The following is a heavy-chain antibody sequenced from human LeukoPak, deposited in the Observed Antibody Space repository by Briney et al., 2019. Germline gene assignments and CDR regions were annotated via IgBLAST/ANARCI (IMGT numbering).Heavy chain of an antibody. Sequence: PGGSLRLSCAASGFTFSTYDISWVRQAPGKGLEWVSVIYSGGSTYYADSVKGRFTISRDNSKNTLYLQMNSLRAEDTAVYYCARVKVEGIVVVTASYYYYYMDVWGKGTTVTISS. CDR1: GFTFSTYD. CDR3: ARVKVEGIVVVTASYYYYYMDV. D-gene: IGHD2-21*02. V-gene: IGHV3-66*01. J-gene: IGHJ6*03. CDR2: IYSGGST.